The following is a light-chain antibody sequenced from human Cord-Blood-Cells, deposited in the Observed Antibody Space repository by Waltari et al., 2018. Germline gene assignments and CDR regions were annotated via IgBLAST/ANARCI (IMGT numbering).Light chain of an antibody. J-gene: IGLJ2*01. CDR3: AAWDDSLSGPV. CDR2: RNK. CDR1: SSNIGSNY. Sequence: QSVLTQPPSASGTPGQRVTISCSGSSSNIGSNYVYWYQQLPGTAPKRLIYRNKQRPSGVPDRISGSKSGTSAALAISGLRSEDEAYYDCAAWDDSLSGPVFGGGTKLTVL. V-gene: IGLV1-47*01.